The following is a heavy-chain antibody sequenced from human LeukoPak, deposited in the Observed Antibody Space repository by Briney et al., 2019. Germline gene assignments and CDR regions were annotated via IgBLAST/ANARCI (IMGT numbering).Heavy chain of an antibody. D-gene: IGHD5-12*01. V-gene: IGHV3-23*01. CDR3: AKGEDSGYGHFDY. Sequence: GGSLRLSCAASGFTFNNYAMNWVRQAPGKGLEWVSAISGSGGSKNYADSVKGRFTISRDNSKNTLYLQMNSLRAEDTAIYYCAKGEDSGYGHFDYWGQETLVTVAS. J-gene: IGHJ4*02. CDR2: ISGSGGSK. CDR1: GFTFNNYA.